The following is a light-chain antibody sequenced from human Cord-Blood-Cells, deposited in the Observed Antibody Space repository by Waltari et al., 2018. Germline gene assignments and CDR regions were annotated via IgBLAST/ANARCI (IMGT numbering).Light chain of an antibody. V-gene: IGKV4-1*01. CDR2: WAS. CDR3: QQYYSTPYT. Sequence: DIVMTQSPDSLAVSLGERATINCKSSQSVLYSSNNKNYLAWYQQKPGQPPKLLIYWASTRESGVPYRFSGSGSGTDFTLTISSLQAEDVAVYYCQQYYSTPYTFGQGTKLVIK. J-gene: IGKJ2*01. CDR1: QSVLYSSNNKNY.